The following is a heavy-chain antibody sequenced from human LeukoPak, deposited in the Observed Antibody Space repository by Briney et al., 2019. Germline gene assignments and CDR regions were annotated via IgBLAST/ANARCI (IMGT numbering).Heavy chain of an antibody. CDR1: GFTFSSYA. Sequence: GRSLRLSCAASGFTFSSYAMHWVRQAPGKGLEWVAVISYDGSNKYYADSVKGRFTISRDNSKNTLYLQMNSLRAEDTAVYYCAKLADLRTTRYFDYWGQGTLVTVSS. V-gene: IGHV3-30-3*02. CDR2: ISYDGSNK. CDR3: AKLADLRTTRYFDY. D-gene: IGHD3/OR15-3a*01. J-gene: IGHJ4*02.